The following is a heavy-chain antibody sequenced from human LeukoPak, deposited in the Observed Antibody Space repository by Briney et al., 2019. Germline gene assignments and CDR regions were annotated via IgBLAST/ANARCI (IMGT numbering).Heavy chain of an antibody. CDR2: ISSSSSTI. CDR1: GFTFSSYS. V-gene: IGHV3-48*01. J-gene: IGHJ4*02. CDR3: ASGYYYDSSGYYSPSN. Sequence: GGSLRLSCAASGFTFSSYSMNWVRQAPGKGLEWVSYISSSSSTIYYADSVKGRFTISRDNAKNSLYLQLNSLRAEDTAVYYCASGYYYDSSGYYSPSNWGQGTLVTVSS. D-gene: IGHD3-22*01.